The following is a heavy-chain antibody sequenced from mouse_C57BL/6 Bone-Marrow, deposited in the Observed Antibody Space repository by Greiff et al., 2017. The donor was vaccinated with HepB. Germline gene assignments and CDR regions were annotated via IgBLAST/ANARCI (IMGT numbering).Heavy chain of an antibody. J-gene: IGHJ4*01. V-gene: IGHV1-52*01. CDR1: GYTFTSYW. CDR2: IDPSDSET. CDR3: ARLGPLYYSNPYYYAMDY. Sequence: QVQLKQPGAELVRPGSSVKLSCKASGYTFTSYWMHWVKQRPIQGLEWIGNIDPSDSETHYNQKFKDKATLTVDKSSSTAYMQLSSLTSEDSAVYYCARLGPLYYSNPYYYAMDYWGQGTSVTVSS. D-gene: IGHD2-5*01.